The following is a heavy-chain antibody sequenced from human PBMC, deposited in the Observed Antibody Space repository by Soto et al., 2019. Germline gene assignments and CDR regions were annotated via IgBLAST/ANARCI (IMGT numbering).Heavy chain of an antibody. J-gene: IGHJ3*01. Sequence: SETLSLTCTVSGDSLSSSTYYWGWIRQPPGKGLEWIGSIQYSGNTYYNPSLKSRLTTSVDTSKNQLSLKLSSVTDADTAVYYCAKALTGATRTFDVWCQGTMVT. V-gene: IGHV4-39*01. CDR1: GDSLSSSTYY. D-gene: IGHD3-9*01. CDR2: IQYSGNT. CDR3: AKALTGATRTFDV.